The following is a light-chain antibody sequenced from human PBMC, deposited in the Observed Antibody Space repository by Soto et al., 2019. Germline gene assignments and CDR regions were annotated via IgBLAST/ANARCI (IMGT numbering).Light chain of an antibody. Sequence: DVMMTQSPLSLPVTLGQPASISCRSSQSLVYSDGNTYLNWVQQRPGQSPSSLIYQLSIRDSGVPDRFSGSGSGTDFTLKISRVEAEDVGVYCCVQGTDWPWTFGQGTRVEIK. J-gene: IGKJ1*01. CDR3: VQGTDWPWT. CDR2: QLS. V-gene: IGKV2-30*01. CDR1: QSLVYSDGNTY.